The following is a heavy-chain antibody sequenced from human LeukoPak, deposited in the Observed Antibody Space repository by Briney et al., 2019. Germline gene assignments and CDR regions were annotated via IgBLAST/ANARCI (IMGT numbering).Heavy chain of an antibody. V-gene: IGHV3-33*08. D-gene: IGHD6-19*01. CDR2: IWYDGSNK. Sequence: GGSLRLSCAASGFTFSSYGMHWVRQAPGKGLEWVAVIWYDGSNKYYADSVKGRFTISRDNSKNTLYLQMNSLRAEDTAVYYCARASFQAGTFDYWGQGTLVTVSS. CDR1: GFTFSSYG. J-gene: IGHJ4*02. CDR3: ARASFQAGTFDY.